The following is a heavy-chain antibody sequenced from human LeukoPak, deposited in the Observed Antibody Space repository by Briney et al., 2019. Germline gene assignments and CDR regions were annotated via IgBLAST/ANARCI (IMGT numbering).Heavy chain of an antibody. V-gene: IGHV3-21*01. J-gene: IGHJ6*02. CDR2: ISSSSSYI. CDR3: ARFGGGYGMDV. D-gene: IGHD2-15*01. Sequence: GGSLRLSCAASGFTFSSYSMNWVRQAPGKGLEWVSSISSSSSYIYYADSVKGRSTISGDNAKNSLYLQMNSLRAEDTAVYYCARFGGGYGMDVWGQGTTVTVSS. CDR1: GFTFSSYS.